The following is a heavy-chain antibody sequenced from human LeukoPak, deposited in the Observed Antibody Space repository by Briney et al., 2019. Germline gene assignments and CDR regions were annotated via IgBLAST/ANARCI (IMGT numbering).Heavy chain of an antibody. CDR2: VNGDESSR. V-gene: IGHV3-74*01. CDR1: GFTFSNYW. CDR3: ARSPQEGDYDFWSGFNYYFDD. D-gene: IGHD3-3*01. Sequence: GGSLRLSCAASGFTFSNYWMHWVRQVPGKGLVWVSRVNGDESSRSYADSVEGRFTISRDNTKNTLYLQMNSLRAEDTAVYYCARSPQEGDYDFWSGFNYYFDDWGQGTLVSVSS. J-gene: IGHJ4*02.